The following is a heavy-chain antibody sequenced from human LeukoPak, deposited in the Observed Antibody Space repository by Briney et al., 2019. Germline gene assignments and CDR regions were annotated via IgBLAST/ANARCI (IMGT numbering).Heavy chain of an antibody. D-gene: IGHD4/OR15-4a*01. V-gene: IGHV3-66*01. CDR2: IYSGGST. CDR3: ARDHGYDAYYIDS. J-gene: IGHJ4*02. Sequence: GGSLRLSCAASGFTVSSNYMSWVRQAPGKGLEWVSVIYSGGSTYYADSVKGRFTISRDNAKNSLYLQMNSLRAEDTAVYFCARDHGYDAYYIDSWGQGTLVTVSS. CDR1: GFTVSSNY.